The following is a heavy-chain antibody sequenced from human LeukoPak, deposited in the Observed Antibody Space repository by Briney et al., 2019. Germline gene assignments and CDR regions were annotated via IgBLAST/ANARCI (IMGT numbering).Heavy chain of an antibody. V-gene: IGHV4-4*07. Sequence: SETLSLTCTVSGGSISSYYWSWIRQPAGKGLEWIGRIYTSGSTNYNPSLKSRVTMSVDTSKNQFSLKLSSVTAADTAVYYCARGHSYYDNSGYSGIDYWGQGTLITVSS. CDR2: IYTSGST. J-gene: IGHJ4*02. CDR3: ARGHSYYDNSGYSGIDY. D-gene: IGHD3-22*01. CDR1: GGSISSYY.